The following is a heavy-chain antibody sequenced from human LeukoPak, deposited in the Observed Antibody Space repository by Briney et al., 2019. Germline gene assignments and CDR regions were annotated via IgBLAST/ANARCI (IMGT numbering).Heavy chain of an antibody. J-gene: IGHJ3*02. D-gene: IGHD3-22*01. CDR3: ARLGYYYDSSGYYKTAFDI. CDR1: GYSFNNYW. V-gene: IGHV5-51*01. CDR2: IYPGDSET. Sequence: GESLKISCQGSGYSFNNYWIAWVRQKPGKGLEWMGMIYPGDSETRYSPSFQGQVTISADKSISTAYLQWSSLKASDTAMYYCARLGYYYDSSGYYKTAFDIWGQGTMVTVSS.